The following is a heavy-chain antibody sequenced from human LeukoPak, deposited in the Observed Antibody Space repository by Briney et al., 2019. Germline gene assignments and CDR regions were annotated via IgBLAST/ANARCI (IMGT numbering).Heavy chain of an antibody. CDR2: INPNSGGT. D-gene: IGHD3-9*01. CDR3: ARDYDILTGYSIFLDY. CDR1: GYTFTGYY. J-gene: IGHJ4*02. Sequence: ASVKVSCKASGYTFTGYYMHWVRQAPGQGLEWLGWINPNSGGTNYAQKFQGRVTMTRDTSISTAYMELSRLRSDDTAVYYCARDYDILTGYSIFLDYWGQGTLVTVSS. V-gene: IGHV1-2*02.